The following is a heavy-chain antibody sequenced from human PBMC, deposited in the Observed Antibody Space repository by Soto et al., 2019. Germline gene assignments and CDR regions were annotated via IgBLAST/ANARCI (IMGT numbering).Heavy chain of an antibody. D-gene: IGHD3-3*01. CDR2: INHSGST. CDR3: ARGIYFGVVIIKSYYYYYMDV. J-gene: IGHJ6*03. V-gene: IGHV4-34*01. CDR1: GGSISSYY. Sequence: SETLSLTCTVSGGSISSYYWSWIRQPPGKGLEWIGEINHSGSTNYNPSLKSRVTISVDTSKNQFSLKLSSVTAADTAVYYCARGIYFGVVIIKSYYYYYMDVWGKGTTVTVSS.